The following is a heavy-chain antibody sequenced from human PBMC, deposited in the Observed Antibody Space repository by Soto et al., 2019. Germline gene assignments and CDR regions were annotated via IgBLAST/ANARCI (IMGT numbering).Heavy chain of an antibody. Sequence: QVQLQESGPGLVKPSQTLSLTCTVSGGSISSGGYYWSWIRQHPGKGLEWIGCIYDSGSTSYNPSLNTRLTISVDTSKAQFSLKLTSVTVADTAVYYCARNSLAYYDILTGYYSDYWGQGTLVTVSS. CDR1: GGSISSGGYY. CDR3: ARNSLAYYDILTGYYSDY. D-gene: IGHD3-9*01. J-gene: IGHJ4*02. CDR2: IYDSGST. V-gene: IGHV4-31*03.